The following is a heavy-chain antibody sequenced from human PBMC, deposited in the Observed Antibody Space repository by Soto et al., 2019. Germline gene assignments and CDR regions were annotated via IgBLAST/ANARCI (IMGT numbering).Heavy chain of an antibody. CDR1: IFSISSGYY. CDR3: ARGWVYGMDV. CDR2: IYHSGTT. J-gene: IGHJ6*02. Sequence: AETLSLTCAVSIFSISSGYYWGLVRQPPGKGLEWIGSIYHSGTTNYSPSLKSRVTISIDTSKNQFSLKLSSVTAADTAVYYCARGWVYGMDVWGQGTTVTVSS. D-gene: IGHD6-19*01. V-gene: IGHV4-38-2*01.